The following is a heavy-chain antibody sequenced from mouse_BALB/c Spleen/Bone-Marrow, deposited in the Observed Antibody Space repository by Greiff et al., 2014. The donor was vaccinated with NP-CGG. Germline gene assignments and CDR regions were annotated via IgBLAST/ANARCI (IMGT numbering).Heavy chain of an antibody. Sequence: VQLKESGGGSVKPGGSLKLSCAASGSTFSSYPMSWVRQTPEKRLEWVASISAGGSDTYYLDSVKGRCTISRDNVKNTLFLQMSSRRSEDTAMYYCAMVTTATVWGQGTLVTVSA. D-gene: IGHD1-2*01. J-gene: IGHJ3*01. CDR2: ISAGGSDT. CDR1: GSTFSSYP. V-gene: IGHV5-9-3*01. CDR3: AMVTTATV.